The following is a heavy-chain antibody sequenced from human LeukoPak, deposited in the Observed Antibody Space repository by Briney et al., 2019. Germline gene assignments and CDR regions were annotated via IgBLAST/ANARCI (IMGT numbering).Heavy chain of an antibody. CDR2: IIPIFGTA. CDR3: ARVIGAGGSGIMVSAHYYDGMDV. Sequence: SVKVSCKASGGTFSSYAISWVRQAPGQGLEWMGGIIPIFGTANYAQKFQGRGTITADESTSTAYMELSSLRSEDTAVYYCARVIGAGGSGIMVSAHYYDGMDVWGQGTTVTVSS. V-gene: IGHV1-69*01. J-gene: IGHJ6*02. CDR1: GGTFSSYA. D-gene: IGHD3-10*01.